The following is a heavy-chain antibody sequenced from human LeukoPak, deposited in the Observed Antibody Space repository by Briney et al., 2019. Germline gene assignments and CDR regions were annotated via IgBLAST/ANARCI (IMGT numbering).Heavy chain of an antibody. D-gene: IGHD6-13*01. CDR2: INTNSGGT. V-gene: IGHV1-2*02. J-gene: IGHJ4*02. CDR1: GYTFNIHH. Sequence: GASVKVSCKASGYTFNIHHIQWVRQAPGQGHEWMGWINTNSGGTTYSQKFQDRITMTRDPSITTAYMELSSLRSDDTAVYYCARDYSTSSWDKWGQGTLVTVSS. CDR3: ARDYSTSSWDK.